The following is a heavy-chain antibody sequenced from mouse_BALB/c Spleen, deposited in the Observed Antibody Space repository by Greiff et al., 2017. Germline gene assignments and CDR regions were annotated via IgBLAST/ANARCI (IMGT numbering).Heavy chain of an antibody. Sequence: EVHLVESGGGLVKPGGSLKLSCAASGFTFSSYAMSWVRQSPEKGLEWVAEISSGCSYTYYQDTVTGRVTISRDSAKDTLYLEMSSLRSEDTAMDSCARVGITGTSDWYFDVWGAGTTVTVSS. J-gene: IGHJ1*01. V-gene: IGHV5-9-4*01. CDR2: ISSGCSYT. CDR1: GFTFSSYA. CDR3: ARVGITGTSDWYFDV. D-gene: IGHD4-1*01.